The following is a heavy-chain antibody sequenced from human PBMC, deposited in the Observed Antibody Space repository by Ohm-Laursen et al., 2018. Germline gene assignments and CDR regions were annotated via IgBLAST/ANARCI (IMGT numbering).Heavy chain of an antibody. D-gene: IGHD2-15*01. CDR2: VYYSGST. J-gene: IGHJ4*02. CDR3: ARRGSGGRSFDY. V-gene: IGHV4-61*08. CDR1: GGPGNSGDYY. Sequence: SETLSLTCSVSGGPGNSGDYYWSWIRQPPGKGLEWIGYVYYSGSTNYNPSLKSRVTISVDTSKNQISLKLGSVTVADTAVFYCARRGSGGRSFDYWGQGSLVTVSS.